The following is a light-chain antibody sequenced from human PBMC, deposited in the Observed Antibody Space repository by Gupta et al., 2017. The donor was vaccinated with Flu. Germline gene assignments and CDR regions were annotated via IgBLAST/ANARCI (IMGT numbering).Light chain of an antibody. J-gene: IGLJ2*01. CDR2: QDS. CDR1: KLGDKY. CDR3: QAWDSSTAIVV. V-gene: IGLV3-1*01. Sequence: SYELTQPPSVSVSPGQTASITCSGDKLGDKYACWYQQKPGQSPVLVIYQDSKRPSGIPERFSGSNSGNTATLTISGTQAMDEADYYCQAWDSSTAIVVFGGGIKLTVL.